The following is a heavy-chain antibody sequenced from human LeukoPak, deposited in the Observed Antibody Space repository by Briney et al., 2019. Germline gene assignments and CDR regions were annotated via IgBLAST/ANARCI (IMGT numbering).Heavy chain of an antibody. J-gene: IGHJ4*02. D-gene: IGHD2-15*01. CDR1: EYTFTSYD. V-gene: IGHV1-8*02. CDR2: MNHNSGNT. Sequence: GASVKVSCKTSEYTFTSYDINWVRQATGQGLEWMGWMNHNSGNTGYAQKFQGRVTMTRDTSINTAYMELSSLRSEDTAVYYCARVPSLGYCSGGSCYRFDYWGQGTLVTVSS. CDR3: ARVPSLGYCSGGSCYRFDY.